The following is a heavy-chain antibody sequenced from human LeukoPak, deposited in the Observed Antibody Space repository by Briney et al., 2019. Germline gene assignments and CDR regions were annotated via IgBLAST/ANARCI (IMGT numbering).Heavy chain of an antibody. Sequence: GASVKVSCKASGYTFTSYDINWVRQATGQGLEWMGWMNPNSGNTGYAQKFQGRVTMTRNTSISTAYMELSSLRSEDTAVYCCARGAPSSNWFDPWGQGTLVTVSS. CDR1: GYTFTSYD. CDR3: ARGAPSSNWFDP. CDR2: MNPNSGNT. J-gene: IGHJ5*02. V-gene: IGHV1-8*01.